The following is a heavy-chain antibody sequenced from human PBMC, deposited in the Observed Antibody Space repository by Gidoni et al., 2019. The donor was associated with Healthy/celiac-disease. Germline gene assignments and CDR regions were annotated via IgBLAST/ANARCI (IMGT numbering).Heavy chain of an antibody. D-gene: IGHD3-22*01. J-gene: IGHJ4*02. V-gene: IGHV3-23*01. Sequence: EVQLLESGGGLVQPGGSLRLSCAASGFTFSSYAMSWVRQAPGQGRGWVSAISGSGGSTYYADSVKGRFTISRDNSKNTLYLQMNSLRAEDTAVYYCVKADSSDQLIFAYWGQGTLVTVSS. CDR1: GFTFSSYA. CDR2: ISGSGGST. CDR3: VKADSSDQLIFAY.